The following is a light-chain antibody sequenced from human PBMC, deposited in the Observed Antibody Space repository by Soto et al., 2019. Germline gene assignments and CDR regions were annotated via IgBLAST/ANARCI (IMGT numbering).Light chain of an antibody. Sequence: QPVLTQSPSASASLGASVKLTCTLSSGHSSYAIAWHQQQPEKGPRYLMKLNSDGSHSKGDGIPDRFSGSSSGAERYLTISSLQSEDEADYYCLTWGTGFYVFGTGTKVTVL. CDR2: LNSDGSH. V-gene: IGLV4-69*01. CDR1: SGHSSYA. CDR3: LTWGTGFYV. J-gene: IGLJ1*01.